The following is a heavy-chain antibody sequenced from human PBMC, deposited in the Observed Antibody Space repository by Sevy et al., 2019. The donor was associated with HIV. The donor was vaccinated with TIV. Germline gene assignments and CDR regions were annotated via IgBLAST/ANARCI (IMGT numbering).Heavy chain of an antibody. V-gene: IGHV1-69*13. D-gene: IGHD5-12*01. CDR3: ARAAAEMATIDPFDY. Sequence: ASVKVSCKASGGTFSSYAISWVRQAPGQGLEWMGGIIPIFGTANYAQKFQGRVTITADESTSTAYMELSSLRSEETAVYYCARAAAEMATIDPFDYWGQGTLVTVSS. J-gene: IGHJ4*02. CDR2: IIPIFGTA. CDR1: GGTFSSYA.